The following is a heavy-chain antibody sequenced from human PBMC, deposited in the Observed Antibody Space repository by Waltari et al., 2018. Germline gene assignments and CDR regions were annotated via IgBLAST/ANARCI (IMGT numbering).Heavy chain of an antibody. V-gene: IGHV4-34*11. Sequence: QVQLQQWGAGLLKPSETLSLTCAVYGGSFSGYYWSWIRQPPGKGLEWIGYIYYSGSTNYNPSLKSRVTISVDTSKNQFSLKLSSVTAADTAVYYCARASSPDYYDSSGYYDYWGQGTLVTVSS. D-gene: IGHD3-22*01. CDR3: ARASSPDYYDSSGYYDY. J-gene: IGHJ4*02. CDR2: IYYSGST. CDR1: GGSFSGYY.